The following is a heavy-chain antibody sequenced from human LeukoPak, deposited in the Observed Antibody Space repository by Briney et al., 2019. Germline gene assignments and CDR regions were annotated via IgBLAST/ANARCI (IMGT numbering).Heavy chain of an antibody. J-gene: IGHJ4*02. V-gene: IGHV3-7*01. D-gene: IGHD5-18*01. CDR2: IKQDGSEK. CDR1: GFTFSSYW. Sequence: PGGSLRLSCEASGFTFSSYWMSWVRQAPGKGLEWVANIKQDGSEKHYVDSVKGRFTISRDNAKNSLYLQMNSLRAEDTAVYYCARGRVWAAMAIYYFDYWGQGTLVTVSS. CDR3: ARGRVWAAMAIYYFDY.